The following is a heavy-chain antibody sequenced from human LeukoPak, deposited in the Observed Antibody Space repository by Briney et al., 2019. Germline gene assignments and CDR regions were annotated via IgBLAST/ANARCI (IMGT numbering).Heavy chain of an antibody. J-gene: IGHJ4*02. V-gene: IGHV3-23*01. CDR3: AKGPKTYSSSWYGVY. CDR2: ISGSSGST. Sequence: GGSLRLSCAASGFTFSDYAITWVRQAPGKGLEWVSGISGSSGSTYCADAVKGRFTISRDNSKNTLYLQMNSLRAEDTAIYYCAKGPKTYSSSWYGVYWGQGTLVTVSS. CDR1: GFTFSDYA. D-gene: IGHD6-13*01.